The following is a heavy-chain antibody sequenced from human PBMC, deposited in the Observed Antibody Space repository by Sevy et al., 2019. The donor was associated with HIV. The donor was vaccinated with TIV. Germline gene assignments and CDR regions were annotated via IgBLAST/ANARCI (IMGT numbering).Heavy chain of an antibody. J-gene: IGHJ5*02. Sequence: SETLSLTCTVSGGSISSSSYYWGWIRQPPGKGLEWIGSIYYSGSTYYNPSLKSRVTISVDTSKNQFSLKLSFVTAADTAVYYCARQKITMVRGVILNWFDPWGQGTLVTVSS. CDR1: GGSISSSSYY. V-gene: IGHV4-39*01. CDR3: ARQKITMVRGVILNWFDP. D-gene: IGHD3-10*01. CDR2: IYYSGST.